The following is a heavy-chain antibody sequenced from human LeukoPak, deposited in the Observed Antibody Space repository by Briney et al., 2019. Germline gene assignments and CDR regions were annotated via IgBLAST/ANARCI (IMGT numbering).Heavy chain of an antibody. CDR1: GYSFTSYW. J-gene: IGHJ3*02. D-gene: IGHD5-24*01. CDR2: IYPGDSDT. CDR3: ATVEMATIDAFDI. Sequence: GESLKISCKGSGYSFTSYWIGWVRQMPGKGLEWMGIIYPGDSDTRYSPSFQGQVTISADKSISTAYLQWSSLKASDTAMYYCATVEMATIDAFDIWGQGTMVTVSS. V-gene: IGHV5-51*01.